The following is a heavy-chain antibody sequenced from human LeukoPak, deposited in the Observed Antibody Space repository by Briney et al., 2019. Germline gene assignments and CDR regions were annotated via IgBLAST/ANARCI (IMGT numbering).Heavy chain of an antibody. CDR1: GGSISSGGYY. J-gene: IGHJ4*02. CDR2: IYYSGST. CDR3: ARDGLSSRTPHGFDY. D-gene: IGHD6-13*01. V-gene: IGHV4-31*03. Sequence: SETLSLTCTVSGGSISSGGYYWSWIRQHPGKGLEWIGYIYYSGSTYYNTSLKSRVTISVDTSKNQFSLKLSSVTAAHTAVYYCARDGLSSRTPHGFDYWGQGPLVPVSS.